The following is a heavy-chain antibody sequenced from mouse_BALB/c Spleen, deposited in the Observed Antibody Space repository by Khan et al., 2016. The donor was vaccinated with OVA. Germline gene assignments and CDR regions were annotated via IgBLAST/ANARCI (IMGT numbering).Heavy chain of an antibody. J-gene: IGHJ4*01. D-gene: IGHD2-10*01. CDR2: INTYTGEP. CDR3: VRHTYFSYALDH. Sequence: QIQLVQSGPELKKPGETVKISCKASGYTFTNYGMNWVKQSPGKALKWMGWINTYTGEPTYADDFKGRFAFSLETSASTAYLQINNLKNEDTATYFCVRHTYFSYALDHWGQGTSLAVAS. V-gene: IGHV9-3-1*01. CDR1: GYTFTNYG.